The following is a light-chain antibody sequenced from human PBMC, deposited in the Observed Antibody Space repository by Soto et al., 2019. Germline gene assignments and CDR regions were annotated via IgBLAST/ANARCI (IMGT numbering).Light chain of an antibody. CDR2: DAS. J-gene: IGKJ5*01. Sequence: EVLLAQTLATLSLSPGERATLSCRASQSIRTSLAWYQQKPGQAPRLVIFDASNRANGVPARFGGSGSGTDFTLTINSLEPEDFAVYSCQQRNVWPPITFGQGTRLEIK. V-gene: IGKV3-11*01. CDR1: QSIRTS. CDR3: QQRNVWPPIT.